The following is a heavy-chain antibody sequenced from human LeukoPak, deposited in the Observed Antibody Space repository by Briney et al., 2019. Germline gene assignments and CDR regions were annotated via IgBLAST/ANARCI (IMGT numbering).Heavy chain of an antibody. CDR2: ISYDGSNK. CDR3: ARDTYCSGGSCYSLAVDY. J-gene: IGHJ4*02. Sequence: GGSLRLSCAASGFTFSSYAMHWVRQALGKGLEWVAVISYDGSNKYYADSVKGRFTISRDNSKNTLYLQMNSLRAEDTAVYYCARDTYCSGGSCYSLAVDYWGQGTLVTVSS. V-gene: IGHV3-30*04. D-gene: IGHD2-15*01. CDR1: GFTFSSYA.